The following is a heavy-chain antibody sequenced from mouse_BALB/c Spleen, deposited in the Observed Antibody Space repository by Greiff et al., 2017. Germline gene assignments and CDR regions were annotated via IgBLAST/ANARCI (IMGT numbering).Heavy chain of an antibody. CDR1: GYSITSDYA. CDR3: APYYYGSSSAWFAY. CDR2: ISYSGST. D-gene: IGHD1-1*01. Sequence: EVKLQESGPGLVKPSQSLSLTCTVTGYSITSDYAWTWIRQFPGNKLEWMGYISYSGSTSYNPSLKSRISITRDTSKNQFFLQLNSVTTEDTATYYCAPYYYGSSSAWFAYWGQGTLVTVSA. J-gene: IGHJ3*01. V-gene: IGHV3-2*02.